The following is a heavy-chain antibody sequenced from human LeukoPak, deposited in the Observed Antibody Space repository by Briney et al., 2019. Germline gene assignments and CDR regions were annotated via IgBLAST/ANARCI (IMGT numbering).Heavy chain of an antibody. CDR1: GFTFTKYW. D-gene: IGHD1-14*01. CDR3: AREGWGPEF. CDR2: IKQDGSDK. Sequence: GDSLRLSCAASGFTFTKYWMTWVRQAPGKGLEWVGNIKQDGSDKNYMDSVKGRFTISRDNTKNSVCLQMSGLRAEDTAVYYCAREGWGPEFRGQGTLVTVSS. V-gene: IGHV3-7*01. J-gene: IGHJ4*02.